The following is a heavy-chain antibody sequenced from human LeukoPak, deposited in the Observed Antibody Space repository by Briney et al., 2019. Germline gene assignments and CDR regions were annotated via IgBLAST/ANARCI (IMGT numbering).Heavy chain of an antibody. Sequence: SETLSLTCTVSGGSISSSSYYWGWIRQPPGKGLEWIGGIYYSGSTYYNPSLKSRVTISVDTSKNQFSLKLSSVTAADTAVYYCARDQGYGDYVDWGQGTLVTVSS. V-gene: IGHV4-39*07. D-gene: IGHD4-17*01. CDR1: GGSISSSSYY. J-gene: IGHJ4*02. CDR3: ARDQGYGDYVD. CDR2: IYYSGST.